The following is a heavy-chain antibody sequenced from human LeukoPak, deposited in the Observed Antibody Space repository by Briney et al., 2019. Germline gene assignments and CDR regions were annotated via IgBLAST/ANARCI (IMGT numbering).Heavy chain of an antibody. D-gene: IGHD1-26*01. J-gene: IGHJ4*02. CDR2: ISGSGGST. CDR3: AKDLAGSGSYSFDY. CDR1: GFTFSNYA. V-gene: IGHV3-23*01. Sequence: GGSLRLSCAASGFTFSNYAMNWVRQAPGRGLEWVSAISGSGGSTYYADSVKGRFTISRDNSKNTLYLQMNSLRAEDTAVYYCAKDLAGSGSYSFDYWGQGALVTVSS.